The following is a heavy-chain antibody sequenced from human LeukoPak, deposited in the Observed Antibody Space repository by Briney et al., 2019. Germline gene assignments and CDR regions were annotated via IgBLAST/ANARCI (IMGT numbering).Heavy chain of an antibody. Sequence: PGGSLRLSCAASGFTFSSYGMHWVRQAPGKGLEWVAVIWYDGSNKYYADSVKGRFTIYRDNSKNTLYLQMNSLRAEDTAVYYCAREGLIVAALGAFDIWGQGTMVTVSS. CDR1: GFTFSSYG. CDR2: IWYDGSNK. V-gene: IGHV3-33*08. CDR3: AREGLIVAALGAFDI. J-gene: IGHJ3*02. D-gene: IGHD5-12*01.